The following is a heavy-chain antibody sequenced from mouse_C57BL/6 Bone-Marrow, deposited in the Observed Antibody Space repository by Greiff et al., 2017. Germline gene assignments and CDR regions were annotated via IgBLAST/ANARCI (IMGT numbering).Heavy chain of an antibody. D-gene: IGHD3-2*02. V-gene: IGHV3-6*01. J-gene: IGHJ2*01. CDR3: ARGGQLRLPDY. CDR1: GYSITSGYY. CDR2: ISYDGSN. Sequence: EVQVVESGPGLVKPSQSLSLTCSVTGYSITSGYYWNWIRQFPGTKLEWMGYISYDGSNNYNPSLKNRISITRDTSKNQFFLKLNSVTTEDTATYYCARGGQLRLPDYWGQGTTLTVSS.